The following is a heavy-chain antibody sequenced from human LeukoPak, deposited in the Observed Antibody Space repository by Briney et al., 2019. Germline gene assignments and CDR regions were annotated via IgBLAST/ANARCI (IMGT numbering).Heavy chain of an antibody. CDR2: ISGSGGST. D-gene: IGHD3-22*01. CDR1: GFTFCSYA. V-gene: IGHV3-23*01. J-gene: IGHJ4*02. Sequence: GGSLRLSCAASGFTFCSYAMSWVCQAPGKGLEWVSAISGSGGSTYYADSVKGRFTISRDNAKNSLYLQMNTLRAEDTAVYYCARDRHKYNYDSGGYPPYWGQGTLVTVSS. CDR3: ARDRHKYNYDSGGYPPY.